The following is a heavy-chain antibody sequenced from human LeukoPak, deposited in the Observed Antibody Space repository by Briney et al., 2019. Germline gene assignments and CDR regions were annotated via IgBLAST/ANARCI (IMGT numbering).Heavy chain of an antibody. CDR2: IIPIFGTA. V-gene: IGHV1-69*13. CDR3: ARGGEGWLPYGGYFDY. CDR1: GGTFSSYA. J-gene: IGHJ4*02. Sequence: SVKVSCKASGGTFSSYAISWVRQAPGQGLEWMGGIIPIFGTANYAQKSQGRVTITADESTSTAYMELSSLRSEDTAVYYCARGGEGWLPYGGYFDYWGQGTLVTVSS. D-gene: IGHD5-24*01.